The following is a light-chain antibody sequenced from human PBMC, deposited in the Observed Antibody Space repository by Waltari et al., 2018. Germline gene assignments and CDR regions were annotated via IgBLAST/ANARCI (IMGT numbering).Light chain of an antibody. CDR1: QSLLHSNGYNF. J-gene: IGKJ3*01. CDR2: LGS. Sequence: DIVMTQSPLSLPVTPGEPASISCRSSQSLLHSNGYNFLDWYLQKPGQSPRLLIYLGSTRASGVPDRFSGSGSGTDFTLKISRVEAEDVGVYYCMQSLQSPRAFGPGTRVHI. V-gene: IGKV2-28*01. CDR3: MQSLQSPRA.